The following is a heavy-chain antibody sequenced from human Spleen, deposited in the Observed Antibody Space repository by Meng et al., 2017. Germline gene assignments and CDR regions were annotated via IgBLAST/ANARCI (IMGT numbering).Heavy chain of an antibody. Sequence: VRMVQCGRGVKDPWVAGKLSCQPSGYTFAACWINWLRQAPGQGLEWMGRIDTNNDHTQYAQNFKGRVTMTSDTSINTVYKELNGLRSDDTAVDYCARDEDISAAGKLFGDYWGQGTLVTVSS. CDR3: ARDEDISAAGKLFGDY. CDR2: IDTNNDHT. D-gene: IGHD6-13*01. V-gene: IGHV1-2*06. CDR1: GYTFAACW. J-gene: IGHJ4*02.